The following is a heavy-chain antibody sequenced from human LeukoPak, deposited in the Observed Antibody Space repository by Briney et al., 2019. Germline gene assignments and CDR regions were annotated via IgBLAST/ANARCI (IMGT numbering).Heavy chain of an antibody. J-gene: IGHJ4*02. D-gene: IGHD6-13*01. Sequence: PSETLSLTCTVSGGSISSSSYYWGWIRQPPGKGLEWIGSIYYSGSTYYNPSLKSRVTISVDTSKNQFSLKLSSVTAADTAVYYCARERAAAGYFDYWGQGTLVTVSS. CDR3: ARERAAAGYFDY. V-gene: IGHV4-39*07. CDR1: GGSISSSSYY. CDR2: IYYSGST.